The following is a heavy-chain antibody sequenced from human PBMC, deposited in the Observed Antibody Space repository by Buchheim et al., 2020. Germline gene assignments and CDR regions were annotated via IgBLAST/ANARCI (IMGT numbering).Heavy chain of an antibody. Sequence: QVQLVQSGAEVKKPGASVKVSCKASGYTFTSYDINWVRQATGQGLEWMGWMNPNSGNTGYAQKFQGRVTMTRNTSISTAYMELSSLRSEDTAVYYCARRGAYYDFWSGYYGYYYYGMDVWGQGTT. J-gene: IGHJ6*02. CDR3: ARRGAYYDFWSGYYGYYYYGMDV. CDR1: GYTFTSYD. D-gene: IGHD3-3*01. V-gene: IGHV1-8*01. CDR2: MNPNSGNT.